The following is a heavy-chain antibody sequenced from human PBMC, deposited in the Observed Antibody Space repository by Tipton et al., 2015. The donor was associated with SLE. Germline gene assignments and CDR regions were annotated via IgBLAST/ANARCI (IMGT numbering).Heavy chain of an antibody. CDR2: FYYSGST. V-gene: IGHV4-59*01. Sequence: TLSLTCAVSGGSITPYYWSWIRQSPGKGLVWIGYFYYSGSTKYNPSLKSRVTMSVDTSKNHFSLKLSSVTAADTAIYYCARVWSGYSSSYFDLWGRGTLVTVSS. CDR3: ARVWSGYSSSYFDL. CDR1: GGSITPYY. J-gene: IGHJ2*01. D-gene: IGHD3-3*01.